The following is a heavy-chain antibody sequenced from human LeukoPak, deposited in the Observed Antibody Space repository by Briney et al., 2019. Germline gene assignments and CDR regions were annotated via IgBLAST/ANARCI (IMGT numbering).Heavy chain of an antibody. V-gene: IGHV1-2*02. Sequence: ASVKVSCKASGYTFTGYCMHWVRQAPGQGLEWMGWINPNSGGTNYAQKFQGRVTMTRDTSISTAYMELSRLRSDDTAVYYCASYDSSGYSHFDYWGQGTLVTVSS. CDR3: ASYDSSGYSHFDY. J-gene: IGHJ4*02. CDR1: GYTFTGYC. D-gene: IGHD3-22*01. CDR2: INPNSGGT.